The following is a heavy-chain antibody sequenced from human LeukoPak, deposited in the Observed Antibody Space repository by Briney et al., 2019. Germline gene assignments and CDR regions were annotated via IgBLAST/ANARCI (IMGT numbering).Heavy chain of an antibody. V-gene: IGHV4-34*01. CDR1: GGSFSGYY. D-gene: IGHD4-17*01. CDR3: ARGDGDYVPYDY. Sequence: SETLSLTCAVYGGSFSGYYWSWIRQPPGKGLEWVGEINHSGNTNYNPSLKSRVTISVDTSKNQFSLKLSSVTAADTAVYYCARGDGDYVPYDYWGQGTLVTVSS. CDR2: INHSGNT. J-gene: IGHJ4*02.